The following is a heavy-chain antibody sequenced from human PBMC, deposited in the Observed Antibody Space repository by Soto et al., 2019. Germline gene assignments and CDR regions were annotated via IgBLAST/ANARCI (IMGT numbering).Heavy chain of an antibody. CDR2: ISSSSSYI. CDR1: GFTFSSYS. D-gene: IGHD6-13*01. Sequence: GGSLRLSCAASGFTFSSYSMNWVRQAPGKGLEWVSSISSSSSYIYYADSVKGRFTISRDNAKNSLYLQMNSLRAEDTAVYYCARGLGPGIAAAPFDYWGQGTLVTVSS. CDR3: ARGLGPGIAAAPFDY. V-gene: IGHV3-21*01. J-gene: IGHJ4*02.